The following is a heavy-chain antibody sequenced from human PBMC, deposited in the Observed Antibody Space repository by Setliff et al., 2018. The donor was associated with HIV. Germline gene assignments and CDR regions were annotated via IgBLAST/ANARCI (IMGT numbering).Heavy chain of an antibody. CDR3: AKGAGFDGDYTFDY. J-gene: IGHJ4*02. D-gene: IGHD4-17*01. Sequence: SETLSLTCTVSGASITSHYWSWIRQSPGRELEWIGYIYSTGSTNYNPSLQSRVSISMDASKNKFSLKVTSVTSADTAVYYCAKGAGFDGDYTFDYWGQGNLVTVSS. V-gene: IGHV4-59*11. CDR2: IYSTGST. CDR1: GASITSHY.